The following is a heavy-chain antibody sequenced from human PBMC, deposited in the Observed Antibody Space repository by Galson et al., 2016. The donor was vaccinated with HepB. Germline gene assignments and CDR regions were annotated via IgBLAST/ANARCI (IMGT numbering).Heavy chain of an antibody. CDR1: GYSISSGYC. V-gene: IGHV4-38-2*02. CDR2: ICHSGNT. CDR3: ARDPTRPWANDASDI. J-gene: IGHJ3*02. D-gene: IGHD1-1*01. Sequence: SETLSLTCAVSGYSISSGYCWGWIRQPPGKGLEWIGNICHSGNTYFNPSLESRVTISVDTSKNQFSLEVNSVTAADTAVYYCARDPTRPWANDASDIWGQGTMVTVPS.